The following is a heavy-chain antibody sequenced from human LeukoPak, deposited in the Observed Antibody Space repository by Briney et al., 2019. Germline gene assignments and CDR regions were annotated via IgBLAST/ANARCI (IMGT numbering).Heavy chain of an antibody. D-gene: IGHD3-10*01. V-gene: IGHV5-51*01. Sequence: GESLKISCKGSGSRFTFYWIGWVRQMPGKGLEWMGIIYPGDSDTRYSPSFQGQVTISADKSTSTAYLQWNTLKASDTAMYYCARQDGSGIYYFDYWGQGTLVTVSS. CDR3: ARQDGSGIYYFDY. J-gene: IGHJ4*02. CDR1: GSRFTFYW. CDR2: IYPGDSDT.